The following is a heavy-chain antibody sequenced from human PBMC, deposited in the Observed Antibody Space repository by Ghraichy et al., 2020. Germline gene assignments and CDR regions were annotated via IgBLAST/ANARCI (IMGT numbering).Heavy chain of an antibody. V-gene: IGHV4-4*02. D-gene: IGHD1-1*01. Sequence: SETLSLTCTVSGGSIDSSDWWSWVRQPPGEGLEWIGEIYYSGSTNCNPSLKSRVTISIDKSKNQFSLKLSSVSAADTAVYYCVTWRASSYYYYGMDVWGQGTTVTVSS. J-gene: IGHJ6*02. CDR2: IYYSGST. CDR1: GGSIDSSDW. CDR3: VTWRASSYYYYGMDV.